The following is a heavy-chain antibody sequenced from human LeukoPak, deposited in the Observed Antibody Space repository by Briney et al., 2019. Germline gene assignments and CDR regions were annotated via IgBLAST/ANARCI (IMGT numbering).Heavy chain of an antibody. J-gene: IGHJ6*03. V-gene: IGHV1-18*01. CDR1: GYTFTSYG. CDR2: ISAYNGNT. Sequence: ASVKVSCKASGYTFTSYGISWVRQAPGQGLEWMGWISAYNGNTNYAQKLQGRVTMTTDTSTSTAYMELRSLRSDDTAVYYCARDPFDYYDSSGYNYYYYMDIWGKGTTVTVSS. CDR3: ARDPFDYYDSSGYNYYYYMDI. D-gene: IGHD3-22*01.